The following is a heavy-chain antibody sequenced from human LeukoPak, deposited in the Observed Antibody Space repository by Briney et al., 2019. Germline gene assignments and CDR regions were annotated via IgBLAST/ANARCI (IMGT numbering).Heavy chain of an antibody. CDR1: GFTFSNYD. Sequence: GGSLRLSCAASGFTFSNYDMHWVRHATGKGLEWVSGIGTAGDIYYAGSVKGRFTISRENAKNSLYLQMNSLRAGDTAVYYCARDRGRYHMDVWGKGTTVTISS. J-gene: IGHJ6*03. V-gene: IGHV3-13*01. CDR3: ARDRGRYHMDV. CDR2: IGTAGDI. D-gene: IGHD6-25*01.